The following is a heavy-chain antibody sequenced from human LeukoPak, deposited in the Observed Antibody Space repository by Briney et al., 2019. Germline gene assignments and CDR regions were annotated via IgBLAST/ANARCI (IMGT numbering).Heavy chain of an antibody. D-gene: IGHD3-22*01. CDR1: GFTFSSYA. CDR3: ARERLSYYDSSGYYYVDY. V-gene: IGHV3-64*01. Sequence: GGSLRLSCAASGFTFSSYAMHWVRQAPGKGLKYVSAISSNGGSTYYANSVKGRFTISRDNSKNTLYLQMGSLRAEDMAVYYCARERLSYYDSSGYYYVDYWGQGTLVTVSS. J-gene: IGHJ4*02. CDR2: ISSNGGST.